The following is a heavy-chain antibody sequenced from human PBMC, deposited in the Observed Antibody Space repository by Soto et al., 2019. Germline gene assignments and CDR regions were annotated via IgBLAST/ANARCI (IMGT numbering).Heavy chain of an antibody. CDR1: GGTLSKHA. J-gene: IGHJ3*01. Sequence: QVQLLQSGAEVKKPGSSVKVSCKASGGTLSKHAITWVRRAPGQGLEWLGGIIPMFGIPNYPQKFQGRVTISADDSTNTSHMELNSLSSEDTAIYYCARGGTSGWLKGAYDVWGQGTMVTVS. CDR3: ARGGTSGWLKGAYDV. V-gene: IGHV1-69*01. CDR2: IIPMFGIP. D-gene: IGHD6-19*01.